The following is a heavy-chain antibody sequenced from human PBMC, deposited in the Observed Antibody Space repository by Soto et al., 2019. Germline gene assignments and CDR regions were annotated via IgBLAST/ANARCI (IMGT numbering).Heavy chain of an antibody. D-gene: IGHD2-2*02. Sequence: GGSLRLSCTASGFTFGDYAMSWVRQAPGKGLEWVGFISSKAYGGTTEYAASVKGRFTISRDDSKSIAYLQMNSLKTEDTAVYYCTRVGCSSTSCYTGLYYYYMDVWGKGTTVTVSS. CDR2: ISSKAYGGTT. V-gene: IGHV3-49*04. CDR1: GFTFGDYA. CDR3: TRVGCSSTSCYTGLYYYYMDV. J-gene: IGHJ6*03.